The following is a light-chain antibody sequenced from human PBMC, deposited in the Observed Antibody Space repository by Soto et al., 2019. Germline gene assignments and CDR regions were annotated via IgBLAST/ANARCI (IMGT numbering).Light chain of an antibody. CDR2: DVS. Sequence: SALTQPASVSGSPGQSSTISCTGTSSDVGGYNSVSWYQQHPGKAPKLMIFDVSNRPSGVSNRFSGSKSGNTASLTISGLRSEDEADYYCSSYTSSSPLYVFGAGTKRTVL. J-gene: IGLJ1*01. CDR1: SSDVGGYNS. CDR3: SSYTSSSPLYV. V-gene: IGLV2-14*03.